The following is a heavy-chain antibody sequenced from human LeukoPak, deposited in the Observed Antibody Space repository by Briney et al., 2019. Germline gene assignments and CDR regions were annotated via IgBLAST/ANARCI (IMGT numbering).Heavy chain of an antibody. CDR2: IRDSGAST. Sequence: GGSLRLSCAASGFTFLTYAMSWVRQAPGKGLQWVSVIRDSGASTYYADTVKGRFTISRDNSKNTLYLQMNSLRAEDTAVYYCAKAGRSGWYPGWPFDIWGQGTMVTVSS. CDR1: GFTFLTYA. CDR3: AKAGRSGWYPGWPFDI. D-gene: IGHD6-19*01. J-gene: IGHJ3*02. V-gene: IGHV3-23*01.